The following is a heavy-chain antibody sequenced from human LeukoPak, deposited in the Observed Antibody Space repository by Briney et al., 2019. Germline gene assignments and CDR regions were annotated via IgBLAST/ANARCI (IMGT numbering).Heavy chain of an antibody. CDR2: IYSGGST. CDR1: GFTVSSNY. Sequence: GSLRLSCAASGFTVSSNYMSWVRQAPGKGLEWVSVIYSGGSTYYADSVKGRFTISRDNSKNTLYLQMNSLRAEDTAVYYCAKEAAPIWQQLGVDYWGQGTLVTVSS. J-gene: IGHJ4*02. D-gene: IGHD6-13*01. V-gene: IGHV3-53*01. CDR3: AKEAAPIWQQLGVDY.